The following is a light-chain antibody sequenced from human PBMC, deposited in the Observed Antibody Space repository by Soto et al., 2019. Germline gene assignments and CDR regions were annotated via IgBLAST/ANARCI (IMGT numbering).Light chain of an antibody. V-gene: IGKV3D-15*01. J-gene: IGKJ4*01. CDR1: QSVSSN. CDR3: QQYNSWPLT. CDR2: GAS. Sequence: EIMLTQSPATLSVSPGERATLSCRASQSVSSNLAWYQHKPGQVPRLLIYGASTRATGIPARFSGSGSGTEFTLTISSLQSEDFAVYYCQQYNSWPLTFGGGTKVEIK.